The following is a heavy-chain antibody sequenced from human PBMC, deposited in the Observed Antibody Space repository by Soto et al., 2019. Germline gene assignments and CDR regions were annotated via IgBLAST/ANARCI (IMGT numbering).Heavy chain of an antibody. CDR2: LRSSGST. Sequence: PSETLSLTCTVSGDSIRAHYWSWIRQAAGKGLEWIGRLRSSGSTDYNPSLKSRVTMSADTSRNQFSLKLASLTAADTAVYYCARGRARVPTVRGLILQFSYFDPWGQGTLVTVSS. D-gene: IGHD3-10*01. CDR3: ARGRARVPTVRGLILQFSYFDP. V-gene: IGHV4-4*07. J-gene: IGHJ5*02. CDR1: GDSIRAHY.